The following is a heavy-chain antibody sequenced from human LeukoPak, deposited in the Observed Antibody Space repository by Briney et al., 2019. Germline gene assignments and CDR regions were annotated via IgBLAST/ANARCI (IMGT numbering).Heavy chain of an antibody. CDR2: IIPIFGTA. CDR1: GGTFSSYA. Sequence: SVKVSCKASGGTFSSYAISWVRQAPGQGLEWMGGIIPIFGTANYAQKFQGRVTITADESTSTAYMELSSLRSEDTAVYYCAREAGSPFYFDYWVQGTLVTVSS. V-gene: IGHV1-69*13. CDR3: AREAGSPFYFDY. J-gene: IGHJ4*02. D-gene: IGHD6-13*01.